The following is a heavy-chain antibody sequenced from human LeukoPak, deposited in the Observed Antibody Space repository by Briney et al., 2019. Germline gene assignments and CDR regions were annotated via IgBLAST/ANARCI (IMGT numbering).Heavy chain of an antibody. J-gene: IGHJ5*02. V-gene: IGHV4-61*01. CDR1: GGSVSSGIYY. Sequence: SETLSLTCTVSGGSVSSGIYYWSWIRQPPGKGLEWIGYIYYSGSTNYNPSLKSRVTISVDTSKNQFSLKLSSVTAADTAVYYCASDTRYSSSWYFYGSWGQGTLVTVSS. CDR3: ASDTRYSSSWYFYGS. D-gene: IGHD6-13*01. CDR2: IYYSGST.